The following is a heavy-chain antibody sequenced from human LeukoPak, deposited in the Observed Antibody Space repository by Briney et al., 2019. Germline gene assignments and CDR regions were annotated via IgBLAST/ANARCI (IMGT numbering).Heavy chain of an antibody. J-gene: IGHJ3*02. Sequence: SSETLSRTCTGSGGSISSYYWSWIRQPPGKGLEWIGYIYDSGSTNYNPSLNSLVTISVDTSKNEFSLKRSSGTAAATSLYYCERDRGSKGYDFWSGYYSRDAFDIWGQGTMVTVSS. CDR2: IYDSGST. CDR3: ERDRGSKGYDFWSGYYSRDAFDI. CDR1: GGSISSYY. D-gene: IGHD3-3*01. V-gene: IGHV4-59*01.